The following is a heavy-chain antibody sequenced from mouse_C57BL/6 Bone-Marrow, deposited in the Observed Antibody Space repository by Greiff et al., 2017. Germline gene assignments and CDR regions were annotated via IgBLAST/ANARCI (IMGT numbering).Heavy chain of an antibody. V-gene: IGHV1-50*01. CDR1: GYTFTSYW. CDR3: AMFYKYGSSYAH. CDR2: IDPSDSYT. J-gene: IGHJ2*01. Sequence: VKLQQPGAELVKPGASVKLSCKASGYTFTSYWMQWVKQRPGQGLEWIGEIDPSDSYTNYNQKFQGKATLTVDTSSSTAYMQLSSLTSEDSAVYYCAMFYKYGSSYAHWGQGTTLTVSS. D-gene: IGHD1-1*01.